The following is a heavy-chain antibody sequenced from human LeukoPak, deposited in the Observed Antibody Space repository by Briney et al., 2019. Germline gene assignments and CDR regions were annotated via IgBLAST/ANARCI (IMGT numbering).Heavy chain of an antibody. CDR3: AMFPSSSSFDY. V-gene: IGHV3-23*01. Sequence: GGSLRLSCAASGFTFNSYAMSWVRQAPGKGLEWVSAISGSGGSTYYADSVKGRFTISRDNSKNTLYLQMNSLRAEDTAVYYCAMFPSSSSFDYWGQGTLVTVSS. CDR2: ISGSGGST. D-gene: IGHD6-13*01. J-gene: IGHJ4*02. CDR1: GFTFNSYA.